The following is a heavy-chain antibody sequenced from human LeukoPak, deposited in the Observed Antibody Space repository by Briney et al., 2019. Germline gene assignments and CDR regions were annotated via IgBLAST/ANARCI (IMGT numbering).Heavy chain of an antibody. CDR3: ARGDDYSNRASDNWFDP. CDR1: GFTFSSYA. D-gene: IGHD4-11*01. V-gene: IGHV3-30*04. Sequence: PGRSLRLSCAASGFTFSSYAMHWVRQAPGKGLEWVAVISYDGSNKYYADSVKGRFTISRDNSKNTLYLQMNSLRAEDTAVYYCARGDDYSNRASDNWFDPWGQGTLVTVSS. CDR2: ISYDGSNK. J-gene: IGHJ5*02.